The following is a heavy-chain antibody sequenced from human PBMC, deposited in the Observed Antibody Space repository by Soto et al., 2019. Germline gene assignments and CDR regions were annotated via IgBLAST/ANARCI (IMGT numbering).Heavy chain of an antibody. Sequence: GASVKVSCKASGYTFTSYGISWVRQAPGQGLEWMGWISGYNGNTKYAQKLQGRVTVTTDTSTSTAYMELRSLISDDTAVYYCARPTEYETSGYYSHTYWGQGTQVTVSS. CDR3: ARPTEYETSGYYSHTY. CDR2: ISGYNGNT. V-gene: IGHV1-18*01. CDR1: GYTFTSYG. D-gene: IGHD3-22*01. J-gene: IGHJ4*02.